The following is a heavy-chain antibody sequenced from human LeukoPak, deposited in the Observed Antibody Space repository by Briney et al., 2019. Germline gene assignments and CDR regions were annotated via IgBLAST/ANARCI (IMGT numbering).Heavy chain of an antibody. Sequence: GGFLRLSCAASGFTFSDYYMSWIRQAPGKGLEWVSYISSSGSTIYYADSVKGRFTISRDNAKNSLYLQMNSLRAEDTAVYYCARDQGDDFWSGYYTDWFDPWGQGTLVTVSS. CDR2: ISSSGSTI. CDR1: GFTFSDYY. D-gene: IGHD3-3*01. J-gene: IGHJ5*02. CDR3: ARDQGDDFWSGYYTDWFDP. V-gene: IGHV3-11*01.